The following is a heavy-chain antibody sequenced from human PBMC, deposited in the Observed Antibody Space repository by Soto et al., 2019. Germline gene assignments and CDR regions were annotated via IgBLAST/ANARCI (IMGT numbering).Heavy chain of an antibody. CDR3: AKDIALVRGVILDMDV. CDR2: TSYDGDKE. J-gene: IGHJ6*02. V-gene: IGHV3-30*18. D-gene: IGHD3-10*01. CDR1: GFIFSNYG. Sequence: VQLVESGGGVVQPGRSLRLSCAASGFIFSNYGMHWVRQAPGKGLEWVAVTSYDGDKEYYADSVKGRFTISRDNSKNTLYLQMRSLRVEDTAVYYCAKDIALVRGVILDMDVRGQGTTV.